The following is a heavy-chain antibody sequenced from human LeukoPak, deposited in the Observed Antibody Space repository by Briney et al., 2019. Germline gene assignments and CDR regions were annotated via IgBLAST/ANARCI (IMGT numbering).Heavy chain of an antibody. D-gene: IGHD3-9*01. CDR3: ARNEILTGYGLTS. V-gene: IGHV3-30-3*01. CDR2: ISYDGGNK. J-gene: IGHJ4*02. Sequence: GGSLRLSCAASGFTFSTYAMHWVRQAPGKGLEWLSGISYDGGNKYYADSVKGRFTISRDNSKNTLYLQMNSLRAEDTAVYYFARNEILTGYGLTSWGQGTLVTVSS. CDR1: GFTFSTYA.